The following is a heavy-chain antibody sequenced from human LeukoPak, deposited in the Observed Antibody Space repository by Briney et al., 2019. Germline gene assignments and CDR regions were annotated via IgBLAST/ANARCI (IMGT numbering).Heavy chain of an antibody. D-gene: IGHD1-1*01. CDR3: AKPRTTKEYYFDY. Sequence: ASVKVSCKASGYTFTGYYMHWVRQAPGQGLEWMGWINPNSGGTNYAQKFQGRVTMTRDTSISTAYMELSRLRSDDTAVYYCAKPRTTKEYYFDYWGQGTLVTVSS. V-gene: IGHV1-2*02. J-gene: IGHJ4*02. CDR2: INPNSGGT. CDR1: GYTFTGYY.